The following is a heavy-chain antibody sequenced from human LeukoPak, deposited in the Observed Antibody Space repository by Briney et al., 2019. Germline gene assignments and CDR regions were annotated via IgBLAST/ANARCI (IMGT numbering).Heavy chain of an antibody. CDR2: ISSSGAIT. CDR3: AKSRTEITSPWYI. V-gene: IGHV3-23*01. D-gene: IGHD3-3*01. Sequence: GGSLRLSCAASGFAFRTYGMSLVRQAPGKGLEWASAISSSGAITENAASVKRRFTISRDNSNNLLYMQMNSLTADDTAVYYCAKSRTEITSPWYIWGQGTLVTVSS. CDR1: GFAFRTYG. J-gene: IGHJ4*02.